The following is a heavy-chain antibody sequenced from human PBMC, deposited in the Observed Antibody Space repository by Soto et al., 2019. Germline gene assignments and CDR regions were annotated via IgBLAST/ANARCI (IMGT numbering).Heavy chain of an antibody. Sequence: GGTLRLSCVASGFSLSEYSMTWVRQAPGKGLQWVSAISGDTATTHYADSVKGRFTISRDNSWDTLYLQMNSLRDEDTAIYYCAKPLQQWLLQGSGVDVWGQGTRVAVCS. CDR1: GFSLSEYS. V-gene: IGHV3-23*01. J-gene: IGHJ6*02. D-gene: IGHD6-19*01. CDR3: AKPLQQWLLQGSGVDV. CDR2: ISGDTATT.